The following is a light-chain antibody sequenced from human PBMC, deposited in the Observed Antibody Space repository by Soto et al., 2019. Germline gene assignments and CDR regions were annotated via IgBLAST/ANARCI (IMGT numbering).Light chain of an antibody. Sequence: QCVLTQPASVSGAPGQSITISCTGTTSDVGRYNYVSWYQQHPGKAPKLIIYDVSNRPSGVSNRFSGSKSGNTASLTISGLQAEDEADYYCNSYTSSSTYVFGTGTKVTV. CDR2: DVS. V-gene: IGLV2-14*01. CDR1: TSDVGRYNY. CDR3: NSYTSSSTYV. J-gene: IGLJ1*01.